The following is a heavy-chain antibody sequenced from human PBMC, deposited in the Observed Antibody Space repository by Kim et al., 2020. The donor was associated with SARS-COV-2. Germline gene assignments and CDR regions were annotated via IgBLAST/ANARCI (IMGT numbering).Heavy chain of an antibody. V-gene: IGHV3-73*01. CDR2: VRSKSKNYAT. Sequence: GGSLRLSCAASGFIFSDSAIHWVRQAPGQGLEWVGRVRSKSKNYATEYAASLKGRFSISRDESKNTAYLQLNSLKVEDTAVYSCTRNLTSWGQGTLVTVS. CDR1: GFIFSDSA. J-gene: IGHJ4*02. CDR3: TRNLTS.